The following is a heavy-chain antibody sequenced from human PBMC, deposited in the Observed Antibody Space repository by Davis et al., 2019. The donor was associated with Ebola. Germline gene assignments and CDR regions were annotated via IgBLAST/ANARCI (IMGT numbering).Heavy chain of an antibody. CDR2: ITWNSDGV. CDR3: AKGILASEES. CDR1: GFPFDDYV. V-gene: IGHV3-9*01. D-gene: IGHD3-10*01. Sequence: SLKISCVASGFPFDDYVIHWIRQRPGRGLEWVSGITWNSDGVDYADSVKGRFTISRDNAKNSLYLQMNSLRLDDTAVYYCAKGILASEESWGQGTLVTVSS. J-gene: IGHJ4*02.